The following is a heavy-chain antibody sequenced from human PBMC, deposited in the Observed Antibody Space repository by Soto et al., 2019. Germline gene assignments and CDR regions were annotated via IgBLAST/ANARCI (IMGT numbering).Heavy chain of an antibody. CDR3: ARVVVPAAPRYDAFDI. CDR1: GFTFSSYS. CDR2: ISSSSSYI. D-gene: IGHD2-2*01. J-gene: IGHJ3*02. V-gene: IGHV3-21*01. Sequence: GGSLRLSCAASGFTFSSYSMNWVRQAPGKGLEWVSSISSSSSYIYYADSVKGRFTISRDNAKNSLYLQMNSLRAEDTAVYYCARVVVPAAPRYDAFDIWGQGTMVTVSS.